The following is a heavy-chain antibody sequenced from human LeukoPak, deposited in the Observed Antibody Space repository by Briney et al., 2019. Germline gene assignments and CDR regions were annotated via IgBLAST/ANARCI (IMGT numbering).Heavy chain of an antibody. CDR1: GDSIGSSSFY. CDR3: SRESGPFSPFGH. J-gene: IGHJ4*02. V-gene: IGHV4-39*07. CDR2: ISLSGRT. D-gene: IGHD1-26*01. Sequence: SETLSLTCSVSGDSIGSSSFYWGWIRQSPGQGLEWIGEISLSGRTNYNPSLKSRVTMSLDESKNHLSLNLASVTAADTAVYYCSRESGPFSPFGHWGQGTLVAVTS.